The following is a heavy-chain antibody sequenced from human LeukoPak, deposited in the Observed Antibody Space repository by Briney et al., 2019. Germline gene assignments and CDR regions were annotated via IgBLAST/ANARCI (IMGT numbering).Heavy chain of an antibody. D-gene: IGHD1-14*01. V-gene: IGHV4-59*08. CDR1: GGSVSSYY. CDR3: ARHGTISSESYFDY. J-gene: IGHJ4*02. Sequence: KPSGTLSLTCSVSGGSVSSYYWSWIRQSPGKGLEWIGYIHNSGRTNYNPSLKSRVTGFVDTSKNQVSLRLSSVTAADTAVYYCARHGTISSESYFDYWGQGALVTVSS. CDR2: IHNSGRT.